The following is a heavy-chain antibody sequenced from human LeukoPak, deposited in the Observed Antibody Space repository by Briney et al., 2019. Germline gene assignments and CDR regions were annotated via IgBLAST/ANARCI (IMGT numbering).Heavy chain of an antibody. CDR2: ISGSGGST. CDR3: AKTRQLSRSYYFDY. V-gene: IGHV3-23*01. D-gene: IGHD5-18*01. Sequence: PGGSLRLSCAASGFTFSSYGMSWVRQAPGKGLEWVSAISGSGGSTYYADSVKGRFTISRDNSKNTLYLQMNSLRAEDTAVYYCAKTRQLSRSYYFDYWGQGTLVTVSS. J-gene: IGHJ4*02. CDR1: GFTFSSYG.